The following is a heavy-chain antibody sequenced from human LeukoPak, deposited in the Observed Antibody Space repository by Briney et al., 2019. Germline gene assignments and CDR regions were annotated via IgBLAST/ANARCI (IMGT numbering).Heavy chain of an antibody. V-gene: IGHV4-39*07. CDR2: IYYSGST. CDR3: AREGAVYRRGEYYYYMDV. J-gene: IGHJ6*03. Sequence: PSETLSLTCTVSGGSISSSSYYWGWIRQPPGKGLEWIGSIYYSGSTYYNPSLKSRVTISVDTSKNQFSLKLSSVTAADTAVYYCAREGAVYRRGEYYYYMDVWGKGTTVTVSS. CDR1: GGSISSSSYY. D-gene: IGHD3-16*01.